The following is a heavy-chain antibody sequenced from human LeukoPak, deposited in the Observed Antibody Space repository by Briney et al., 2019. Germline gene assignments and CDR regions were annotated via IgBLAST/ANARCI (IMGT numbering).Heavy chain of an antibody. D-gene: IGHD3-10*01. CDR3: ARTRDYYGSGSYLFDP. V-gene: IGHV4-59*08. CDR1: GGSISSYY. J-gene: IGHJ5*02. Sequence: SETLSLTCTVSGGSISSYYWSWIRQPPGKGLEWIGYIYYSRSTNYNPSLKSRVTISVDTSKNQFSLKLSSVTAADTAVYYCARTRDYYGSGSYLFDPWGQGTLVTVSS. CDR2: IYYSRST.